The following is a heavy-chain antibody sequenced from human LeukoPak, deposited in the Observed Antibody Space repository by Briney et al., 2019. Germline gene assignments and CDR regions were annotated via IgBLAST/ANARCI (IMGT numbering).Heavy chain of an antibody. CDR3: ATSRVFDY. CDR2: INSKGDNI. V-gene: IGHV3-11*04. CDR1: GFTFSDHF. J-gene: IGHJ4*02. Sequence: GGSLRLSCVGSGFTFSDHFMSWIRQVPGKEPEWLSYINSKGDNILYRDSVKGRFTISRDDAENSLYLQMNSLKAEDTAVYYCATSRVFDYWGQGALVIVSS.